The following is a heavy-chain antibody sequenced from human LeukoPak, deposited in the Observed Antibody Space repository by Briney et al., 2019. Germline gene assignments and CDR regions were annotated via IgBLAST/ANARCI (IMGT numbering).Heavy chain of an antibody. Sequence: VASVNVSCKASGYTFTVYFMYWVRQAPRQGLEWMGWINPTTGGTNYAQKFQGRVTMTRDTSISTGYMELSSLKSDDTAVYYCARDRAGSWFDRWGQGTLVTVSS. CDR3: ARDRAGSWFDR. CDR1: GYTFTVYF. J-gene: IGHJ5*02. CDR2: INPTTGGT. V-gene: IGHV1-2*02.